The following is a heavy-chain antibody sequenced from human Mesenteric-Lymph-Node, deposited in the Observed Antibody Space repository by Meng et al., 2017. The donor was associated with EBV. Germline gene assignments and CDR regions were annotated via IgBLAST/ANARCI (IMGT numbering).Heavy chain of an antibody. J-gene: IGHJ4*02. CDR1: SGSISNSNW. Sequence: VQLQESGPGLVKPSGTLSLTGAVSSGSISNSNWWSWVRQPPGKGLQWIGEIFHSGGTNYNPSLKSRVTISVDKSKNQFSLKVNSLTAADTAVYYCARITFGGAIGDWGQGTLVTVSS. CDR2: IFHSGGT. CDR3: ARITFGGAIGD. D-gene: IGHD3-16*02. V-gene: IGHV4-4*02.